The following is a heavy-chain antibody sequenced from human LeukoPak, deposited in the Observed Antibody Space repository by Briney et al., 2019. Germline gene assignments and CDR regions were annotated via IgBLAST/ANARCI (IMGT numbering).Heavy chain of an antibody. Sequence: GGSLRLSCAGSGFSFSSYGVHWVRQAPGKGLEWMAFIRSDGSNKYYADSVKGRFTISRDNSKNTLYLQMNSLRAEDTAVYYCARDLVSVWWADSWGQGTLVTVSS. D-gene: IGHD2-21*01. CDR3: ARDLVSVWWADS. CDR2: IRSDGSNK. V-gene: IGHV3-30*02. J-gene: IGHJ4*02. CDR1: GFSFSSYG.